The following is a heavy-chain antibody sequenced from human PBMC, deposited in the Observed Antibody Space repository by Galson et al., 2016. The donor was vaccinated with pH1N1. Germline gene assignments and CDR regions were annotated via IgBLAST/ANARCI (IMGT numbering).Heavy chain of an antibody. D-gene: IGHD4-17*01. V-gene: IGHV5-51*01. CDR3: ARQNDYGDYRGDGFDI. CDR1: GYRFSSSW. Sequence: QSGAEVKKPGESLKISCKGSGYRFSSSWIGWVRQMPGKGLEWMGIIYLGGPQIRYSPSFQGQVTISADKSINIVYLQWSSLKASGTAIYYCARQNDYGDYRGDGFDIWGQGTMVTVSS. CDR2: IYLGGPQI. J-gene: IGHJ3*02.